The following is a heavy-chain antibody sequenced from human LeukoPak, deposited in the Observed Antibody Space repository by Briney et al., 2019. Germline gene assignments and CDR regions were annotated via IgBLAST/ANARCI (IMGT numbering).Heavy chain of an antibody. J-gene: IGHJ4*02. Sequence: ASVKVSCKASGYTFTGYYMHWVRQAPGQGLEWMGLIHPNDGDTKYAQEFQDRVTMTRDTSTGTVYMELSSLRSEDTAVYYCATYTQSGAQGVSDYWGQGTRVTVSS. D-gene: IGHD3-10*01. V-gene: IGHV1-46*01. CDR2: IHPNDGDT. CDR3: ATYTQSGAQGVSDY. CDR1: GYTFTGYY.